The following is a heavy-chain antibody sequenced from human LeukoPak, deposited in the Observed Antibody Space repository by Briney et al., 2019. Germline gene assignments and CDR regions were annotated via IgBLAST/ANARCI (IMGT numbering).Heavy chain of an antibody. V-gene: IGHV3-23*01. D-gene: IGHD3-10*01. Sequence: GGSLRLSCAASGFTFSNYAMSWVRQAPGKGLEWVSAISGISGSTTIYADSVKGRFAVSRDNSRNTLFLQMNSLRAEDTAVYYCAKNYASGRGVPYAMDVWGQGTTVTVAS. CDR3: AKNYASGRGVPYAMDV. CDR1: GFTFSNYA. J-gene: IGHJ6*02. CDR2: ISGISGSTT.